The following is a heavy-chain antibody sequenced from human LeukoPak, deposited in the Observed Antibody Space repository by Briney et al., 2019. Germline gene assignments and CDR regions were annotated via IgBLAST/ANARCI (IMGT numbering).Heavy chain of an antibody. CDR3: ARLLRAGDDPAFDI. J-gene: IGHJ3*02. Sequence: SETLSLTCSVSGGSISSYYWSWIRQPPGKGLEWIVYIYYSGSTNYNPSLKSRVTISVDTSKNQFSLKLSSVTAADTAVYYCARLLRAGDDPAFDIWGQGTMVTVSS. CDR1: GGSISSYY. CDR2: IYYSGST. V-gene: IGHV4-59*08. D-gene: IGHD3-10*01.